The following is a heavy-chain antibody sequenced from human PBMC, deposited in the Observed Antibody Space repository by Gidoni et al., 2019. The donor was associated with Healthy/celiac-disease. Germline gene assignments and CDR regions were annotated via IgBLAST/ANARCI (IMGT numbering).Heavy chain of an antibody. CDR1: GFSLSTCGMC. Sequence: QVTLRESGPALVKPTQTLTLTCTFSGFSLSTCGMCVSWIRQPPGKALEWLALIDWDDDKYYSTSLKTRLTISKDTSKNQVVLTMTNMDPVDTATYYCARISHYYESSGYSLVFDYWGQGTLVTVSS. J-gene: IGHJ4*02. D-gene: IGHD3-22*01. V-gene: IGHV2-70*01. CDR2: IDWDDDK. CDR3: ARISHYYESSGYSLVFDY.